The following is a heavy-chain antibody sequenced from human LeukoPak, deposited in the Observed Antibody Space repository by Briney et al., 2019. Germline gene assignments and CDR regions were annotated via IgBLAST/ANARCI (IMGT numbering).Heavy chain of an antibody. CDR2: IGVAGDT. CDR3: ARGFVHAFDI. Sequence: PGGSLRLSCAASGFAFSTYDMHWVRQATGKGLEWLLAIGVAGDTYCPGSVKGRFTISKENAKNSLYFQMNSLRAGDAAVYYCARGFVHAFDIWGQGTMVTVSS. J-gene: IGHJ3*02. CDR1: GFAFSTYD. D-gene: IGHD6-6*01. V-gene: IGHV3-13*04.